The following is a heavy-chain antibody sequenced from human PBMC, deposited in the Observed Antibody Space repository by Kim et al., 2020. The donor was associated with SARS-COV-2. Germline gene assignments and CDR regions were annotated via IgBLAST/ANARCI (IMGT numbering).Heavy chain of an antibody. Sequence: YSKEFQDKITITRDTSASTAYLELSRLGYEDTALYYCAREVRGVVAYFDNWGQGTLVTVSS. D-gene: IGHD2-15*01. CDR3: AREVRGVVAYFDN. J-gene: IGHJ4*02. V-gene: IGHV1-3*01.